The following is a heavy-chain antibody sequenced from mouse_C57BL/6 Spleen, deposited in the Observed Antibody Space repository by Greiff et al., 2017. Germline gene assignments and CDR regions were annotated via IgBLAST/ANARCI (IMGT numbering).Heavy chain of an antibody. CDR1: GFPFSDYY. CDR2: INYDGSSP. V-gene: IGHV5-16*01. CDR3: ARTRDDGYYGYCDV. J-gene: IGHJ1*03. Sequence: DVKLVESEGGLVQPGSSMKLSCTASGFPFSDYYMAWVRQVPEKGLEWVANINYDGSSPYSLDYLKSRFLLSRDNAKNILYLQMSSLKSEDTATYYCARTRDDGYYGYCDVWGTGTTVTVSS. D-gene: IGHD2-3*01.